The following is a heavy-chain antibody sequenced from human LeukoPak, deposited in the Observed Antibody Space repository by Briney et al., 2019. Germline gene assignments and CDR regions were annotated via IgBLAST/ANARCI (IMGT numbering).Heavy chain of an antibody. V-gene: IGHV3-21*01. D-gene: IGHD4-17*01. CDR3: ARTAAGAYGDY. J-gene: IGHJ4*02. CDR2: ISSSSSYI. Sequence: GGSLRLSYAASGFTFSSYSMNWVRQAPGKGLEWVSSISSSSSYIYYADSVKGRFTISRDNAKNSLYLQMNSLRAEDTAVYYCARTAAGAYGDYWGQGTLVIVSS. CDR1: GFTFSSYS.